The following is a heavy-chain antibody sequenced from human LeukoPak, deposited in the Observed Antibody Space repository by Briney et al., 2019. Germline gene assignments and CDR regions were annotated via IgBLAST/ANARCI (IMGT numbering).Heavy chain of an antibody. CDR3: AIFRFYYDSSGYYFDY. CDR1: GFTFSSYW. CDR2: IKQDGSEK. Sequence: GGSLRLSCAASGFTFSSYWMSWVRQAPGKGLEWVANIKQDGSEKYYVDSVKGRFTISRDNAKNSLYLQMNSLRAEDTAVYYCAIFRFYYDSSGYYFDYWGQGTLVSVSS. D-gene: IGHD3-22*01. V-gene: IGHV3-7*01. J-gene: IGHJ4*02.